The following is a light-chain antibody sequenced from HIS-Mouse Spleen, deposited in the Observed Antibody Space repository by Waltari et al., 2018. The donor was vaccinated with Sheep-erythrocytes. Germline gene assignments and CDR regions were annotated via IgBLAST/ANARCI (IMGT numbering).Light chain of an antibody. V-gene: IGLV2-23*03. CDR1: SSDVGSYNL. J-gene: IGLJ2*01. Sequence: QSALTQPASVSGSPGQSITISCTGTSSDVGSYNLVSWYQQHPGKAPKLMSYEGSKRPSVVSNRFSGSKSGNTASLTISGLQSEDEAYYYCCSYAGSSTFHVVFGGGTKLTVL. CDR3: CSYAGSSTFHVV. CDR2: EGS.